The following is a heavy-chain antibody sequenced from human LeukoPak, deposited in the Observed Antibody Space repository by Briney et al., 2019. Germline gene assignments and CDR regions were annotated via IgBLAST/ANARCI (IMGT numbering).Heavy chain of an antibody. D-gene: IGHD2-2*01. CDR2: IVVGSGNT. V-gene: IGHV1-58*02. CDR3: AARTGYCSSTSCSMDV. Sequence: SVKVSCKASGFTFTSSAMQWVRQARGQRLEWIGWIVVGSGNTNYAQKFQERVTITRDMSTSTAYMELSSLRSEDTAVYYCAARTGYCSSTSCSMDVWGKGTTVTVSS. J-gene: IGHJ6*03. CDR1: GFTFTSSA.